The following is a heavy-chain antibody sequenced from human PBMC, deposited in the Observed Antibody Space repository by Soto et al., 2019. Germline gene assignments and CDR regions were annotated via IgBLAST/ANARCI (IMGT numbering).Heavy chain of an antibody. V-gene: IGHV2-5*02. CDR3: ARLYYYDSSGRGFDY. CDR1: GFSLSTSGVG. J-gene: IGHJ4*02. CDR2: IYWDDDK. Sequence: QITLKESGPTLVKPTQTLTLTCTFSGFSLSTSGVGVGWIRQPPGKALEWLALIYWDDDKRYSPSLKSRLTNXXDXSXXQVVLTMTNMDPVDTATYYCARLYYYDSSGRGFDYWGQGTLVTVSS. D-gene: IGHD3-22*01.